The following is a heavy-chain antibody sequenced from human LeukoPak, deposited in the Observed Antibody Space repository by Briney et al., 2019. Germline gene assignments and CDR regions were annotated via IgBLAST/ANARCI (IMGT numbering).Heavy chain of an antibody. J-gene: IGHJ4*02. D-gene: IGHD3-16*02. V-gene: IGHV4-59*12. Sequence: PSETLSLTCTVSGGSISSYYWSWVRQPPGKGLEWIGYIHYSGSTNYKPSLKSRVTISVDTSKNQFSLKLSSVTAADTAVYYCARGRAVYGGSYRYTILDYWGQGTLVTVSS. CDR1: GGSISSYY. CDR3: ARGRAVYGGSYRYTILDY. CDR2: IHYSGST.